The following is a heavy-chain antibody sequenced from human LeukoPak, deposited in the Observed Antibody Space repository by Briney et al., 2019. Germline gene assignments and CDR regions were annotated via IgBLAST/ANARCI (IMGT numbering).Heavy chain of an antibody. CDR2: IKQDGSEK. J-gene: IGHJ4*02. V-gene: IGHV3-7*03. CDR3: ARAAYSSGWYGFFDY. D-gene: IGHD6-19*01. Sequence: PGGSLRLSCAASGFTFSSYWMSWVRQAPGKGLEWVANIKQDGSEKYYVDSVKGRFTISRDNAKHSLYLQMNSLRAEDTAVYYCARAAYSSGWYGFFDYWGQGALVTVSS. CDR1: GFTFSSYW.